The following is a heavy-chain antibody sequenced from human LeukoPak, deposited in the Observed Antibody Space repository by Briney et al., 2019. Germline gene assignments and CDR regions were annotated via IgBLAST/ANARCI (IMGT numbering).Heavy chain of an antibody. V-gene: IGHV3-7*01. D-gene: IGHD3-22*01. Sequence: GGSLRLSCAASGFAFSNYWMSWVRQTPGKGLEWVASINLDGSEKYYVDSVKGRFTISRDNAKNSLYLQMNSLRAEDTAVYYCARDLAYYYYDSSGYYGNPIDYWGQGTLVTVSS. CDR1: GFAFSNYW. CDR3: ARDLAYYYYDSSGYYGNPIDY. J-gene: IGHJ4*02. CDR2: INLDGSEK.